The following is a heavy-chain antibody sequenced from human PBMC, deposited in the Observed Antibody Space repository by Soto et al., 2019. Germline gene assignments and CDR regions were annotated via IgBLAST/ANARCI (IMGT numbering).Heavy chain of an antibody. V-gene: IGHV3-53*01. D-gene: IGHD3-22*01. CDR2: IYSGDTT. Sequence: GGSLRLSCVASGFSVSTNYMSWVRQSPGKRPEWVSGIYSGDTTYYADSVKGRFTISKDNSKNTLYRQMDSLRVEDTAVYYCARRTSSGYIYYWGQGTLVTVSS. CDR3: ARRTSSGYIYY. CDR1: GFSVSTNY. J-gene: IGHJ4*02.